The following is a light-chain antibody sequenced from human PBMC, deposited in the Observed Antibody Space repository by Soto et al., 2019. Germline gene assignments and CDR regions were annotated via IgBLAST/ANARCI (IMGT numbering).Light chain of an antibody. V-gene: IGLV2-14*03. J-gene: IGLJ3*02. CDR1: SSDVGGYNF. CDR3: SSYPSTTSRV. Sequence: QSALTQPASVSGSPGQSITISCTGTSSDVGGYNFVSWYQQRPGKAPKLMIYDVSNRPSGVSSRFSGSRSGNTASLTISGLQAEDEADYYCSSYPSTTSRVFGGGTKLTVL. CDR2: DVS.